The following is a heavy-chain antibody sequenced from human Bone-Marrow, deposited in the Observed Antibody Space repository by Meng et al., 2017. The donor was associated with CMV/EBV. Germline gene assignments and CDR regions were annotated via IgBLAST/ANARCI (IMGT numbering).Heavy chain of an antibody. Sequence: ASVKVSCKASGYTFSDSYIHWVRQAPGQGLEWVGWINPSTGGTDYAQKFQGRVTMTRDTSTSTAYMELSRLRSDDTAVYYCATCPPKQWLGTYYYYYGMDVWGQGTTVTVSS. CDR1: GYTFSDSY. J-gene: IGHJ6*02. CDR2: INPSTGGT. V-gene: IGHV1-2*02. D-gene: IGHD6-19*01. CDR3: ATCPPKQWLGTYYYYYGMDV.